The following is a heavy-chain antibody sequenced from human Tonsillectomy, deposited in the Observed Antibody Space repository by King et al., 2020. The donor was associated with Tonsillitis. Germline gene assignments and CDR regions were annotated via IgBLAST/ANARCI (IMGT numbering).Heavy chain of an antibody. V-gene: IGHV3-72*01. CDR3: ARVYDSGSFDHYYYYYMDV. CDR2: TRNKANSYTT. J-gene: IGHJ6*03. Sequence: QLVQSGGGLVQPGGSLRLSCAASGFTFSDHYMDWVRQAPGKGLEWVGRTRNKANSYTTEYAASVKGRFTISRDDSKNSLYLQMNSLRTEDTAVYYCARVYDSGSFDHYYYYYMDVWGKGTTVTVSS. D-gene: IGHD3-10*01. CDR1: GFTFSDHY.